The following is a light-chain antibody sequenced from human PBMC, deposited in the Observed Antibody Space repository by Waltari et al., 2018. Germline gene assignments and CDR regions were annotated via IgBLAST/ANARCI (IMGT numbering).Light chain of an antibody. CDR3: QQRRNWPLT. CDR2: DTS. Sequence: EIVLIQSPAILSFSPGERATLSCRASQSVGTYLAWHQQRPGQSPRLLIYDTSYRATGIPARFSGSGSETDFTLTISSLQPEDFAVYYCQQRRNWPLTFGGGTRVQI. J-gene: IGKJ4*01. V-gene: IGKV3-11*01. CDR1: QSVGTY.